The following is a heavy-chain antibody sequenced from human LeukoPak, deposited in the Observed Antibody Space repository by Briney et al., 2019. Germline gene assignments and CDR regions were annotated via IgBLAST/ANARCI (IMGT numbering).Heavy chain of an antibody. D-gene: IGHD2-15*01. V-gene: IGHV1-46*01. CDR1: GYTFTSYY. CDR2: INPSGGST. CDR3: ARAGHRDCSGGSCYYH. J-gene: IGHJ5*02. Sequence: ASVKVSCKASGYTFTSYYMHWLRQAPGQGLEWMGIINPSGGSTSYAQKFQGRVTMTRDTSTSTVYMELSSLRSEDTAVYYCARAGHRDCSGGSCYYHWGQGTLVTVSS.